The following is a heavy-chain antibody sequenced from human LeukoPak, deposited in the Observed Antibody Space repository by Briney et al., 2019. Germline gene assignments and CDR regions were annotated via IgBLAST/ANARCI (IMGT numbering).Heavy chain of an antibody. CDR3: ARVGYDYVWGSYRYDDFDY. J-gene: IGHJ4*02. V-gene: IGHV4-61*02. D-gene: IGHD3-16*02. Sequence: PSETLSLTCTVSGGSVSSGSYYWSWIRQPAGKGLEWIGRMFTPGTINNNPSLKSRVIISLDTSKNQFSLKLSSVTAADTAVYYCARVGYDYVWGSYRYDDFDYWGQGTLVTVSS. CDR1: GGSVSSGSYY. CDR2: MFTPGTI.